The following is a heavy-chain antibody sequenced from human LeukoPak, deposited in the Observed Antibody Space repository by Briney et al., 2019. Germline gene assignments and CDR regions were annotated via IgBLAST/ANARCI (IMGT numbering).Heavy chain of an antibody. J-gene: IGHJ1*01. Sequence: SVKVSCKASGGTFSSYAISWVRQAPGQGLEWMGGIIPIFGTANYAQKFQGRVTITADESTSTAYMELSSLRSEDTAVYYCAREYQGAARPDEYFQHWGQGTLVTVSS. V-gene: IGHV1-69*13. D-gene: IGHD6-6*01. CDR2: IIPIFGTA. CDR3: AREYQGAARPDEYFQH. CDR1: GGTFSSYA.